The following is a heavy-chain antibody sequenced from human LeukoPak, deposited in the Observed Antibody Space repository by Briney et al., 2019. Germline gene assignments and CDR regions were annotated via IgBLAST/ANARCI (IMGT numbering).Heavy chain of an antibody. J-gene: IGHJ4*02. Sequence: PGGSLRLSCAASGFTFSSYGMHWVRQAPGKGLEWVAFIRYDGSNKYYADSVKGRFTISRDNSKNTLYLQMNSLRAEDTAVYYCAKVLGRWFGERAGDYWGQGTLVTVSS. CDR3: AKVLGRWFGERAGDY. CDR1: GFTFSSYG. D-gene: IGHD3-10*01. CDR2: IRYDGSNK. V-gene: IGHV3-30*02.